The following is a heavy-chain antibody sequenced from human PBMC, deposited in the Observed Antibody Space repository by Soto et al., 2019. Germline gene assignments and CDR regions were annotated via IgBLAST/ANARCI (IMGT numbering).Heavy chain of an antibody. CDR2: ISSSSSYI. Sequence: GGSLRLSCAASGFTFSSYSMNWVRQAPGKGLEWVSSISSSSSYIYYADSVKGRFTISRDNAKNSLYLQMNRLRAEDTAVYYCARGYSGYDWDAFDIWGQGTMVTVSS. D-gene: IGHD5-12*01. V-gene: IGHV3-21*01. CDR1: GFTFSSYS. J-gene: IGHJ3*02. CDR3: ARGYSGYDWDAFDI.